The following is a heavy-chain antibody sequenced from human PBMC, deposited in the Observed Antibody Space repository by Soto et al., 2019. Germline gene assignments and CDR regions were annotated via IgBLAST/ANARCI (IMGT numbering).Heavy chain of an antibody. CDR2: ISSSGSTI. V-gene: IGHV3-11*01. J-gene: IGHJ6*02. CDR1: GFTFSDYY. CDR3: ASAAARAYGMDV. Sequence: QVQLVESGGGLVKPGGSLRLACAASGFTFSDYYMSWIRQAPGKGLEWVSYISSSGSTIYYADSVKGRFTISRDNAKTSLYLQMNSLTVEDTAVSYCASAAARAYGMDVWGQGTTVTVSS. D-gene: IGHD6-13*01.